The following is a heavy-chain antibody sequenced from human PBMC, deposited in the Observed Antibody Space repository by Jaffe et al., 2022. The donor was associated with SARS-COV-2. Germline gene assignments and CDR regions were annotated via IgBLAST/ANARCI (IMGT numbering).Heavy chain of an antibody. CDR1: GFTFSSYA. CDR3: AKALREYSGSYDVLPAFDI. Sequence: EVQLLESGGGLVQPGGSLRLSCAASGFTFSSYAMSWVRQAPGKGLEWVSAISGSGGSTYYADSVKGRFTISRDNSKNTLYLQMNSLRAEDTAVYYCAKALREYSGSYDVLPAFDIWGQGTMVTVSS. CDR2: ISGSGGST. V-gene: IGHV3-23*01. D-gene: IGHD1-26*01. J-gene: IGHJ3*02.